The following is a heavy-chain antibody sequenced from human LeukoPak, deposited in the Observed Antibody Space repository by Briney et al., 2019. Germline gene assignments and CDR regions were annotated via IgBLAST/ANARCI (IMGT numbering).Heavy chain of an antibody. CDR2: ISGDGVST. V-gene: IGHV3-43*02. Sequence: GGSLRLSCAASGFTVSSNYMSWVRQAPGKGLEWVSLISGDGVSTFYADSVKGRFSISRDNSKNSLSLEMNSLRTEDTAMYYCARESGKFDYWGQGTLVAVSS. CDR1: GFTVSSNY. J-gene: IGHJ4*02. CDR3: ARESGKFDY.